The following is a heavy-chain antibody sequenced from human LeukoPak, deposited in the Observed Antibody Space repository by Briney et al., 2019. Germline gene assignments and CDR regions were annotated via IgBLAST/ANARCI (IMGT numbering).Heavy chain of an antibody. J-gene: IGHJ6*02. CDR3: ARERVVVTAIEDCYYGMDV. CDR2: INSDGSST. CDR1: GFTFSSYW. D-gene: IGHD2-21*02. Sequence: RGSLRLSCAASGFTFSSYWMHWVRQAPGKGLVWVSRINSDGSSTSYADSVKGRFTISRDNAKNTLYLQMNSLRAEDTAVYYCARERVVVTAIEDCYYGMDVWGQGTTVTVSS. V-gene: IGHV3-74*01.